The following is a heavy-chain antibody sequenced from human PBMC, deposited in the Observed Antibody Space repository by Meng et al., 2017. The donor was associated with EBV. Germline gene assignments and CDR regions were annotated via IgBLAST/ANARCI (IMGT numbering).Heavy chain of an antibody. D-gene: IGHD6-19*01. J-gene: IGHJ4*01. CDR2: TYYRSKWYH. CDR1: GDIVSSNSAA. V-gene: IGHV6-1*01. Sequence: QVHLQHSCPGRVKPSQTLSLTCAISGDIVSSNSAAWHWIRQSPSRGLEWLGRTYYRSKWYHEYAVSVKSRITISPDTPKNQFSLQLNSMTPEDTAVYYCAGRIKGGCGDWGHGTLVTVFS. CDR3: AGRIKGGCGD.